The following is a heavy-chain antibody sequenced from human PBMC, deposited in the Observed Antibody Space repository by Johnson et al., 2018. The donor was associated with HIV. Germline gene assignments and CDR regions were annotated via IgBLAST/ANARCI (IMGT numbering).Heavy chain of an antibody. CDR3: ARVGKLARTHAFDI. CDR1: GFTFSSYW. D-gene: IGHD6-13*01. Sequence: MQLVESGGGVVQPGGSLRLSCAASGFTFSSYWMSWVRQAPGKGLEWVSLIYSGGSTYYADSVKGRFTISRDNSKNTVYLQMNSLRAEDTAVYYCARVGKLARTHAFDIWGQGTMVTVSS. J-gene: IGHJ3*02. CDR2: IYSGGST. V-gene: IGHV3-66*02.